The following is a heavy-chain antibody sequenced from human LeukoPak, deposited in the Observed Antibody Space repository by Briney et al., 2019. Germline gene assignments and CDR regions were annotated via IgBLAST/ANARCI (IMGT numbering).Heavy chain of an antibody. CDR3: ARVYYDSSGSLFDP. J-gene: IGHJ5*02. D-gene: IGHD3-22*01. V-gene: IGHV1-2*06. CDR1: GYTFAGYY. Sequence: ASVKVSCKASGYTFAGYYMHWVRQAPGQGLEWMGRINPNSGGTNYAQKFQGRVTMTRDTSISTAYMELSRLRSDDTAVYYCARVYYDSSGSLFDPWGQGTLVTVSS. CDR2: INPNSGGT.